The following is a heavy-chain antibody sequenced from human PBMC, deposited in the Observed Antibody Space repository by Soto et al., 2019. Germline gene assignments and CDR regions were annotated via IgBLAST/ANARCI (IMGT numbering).Heavy chain of an antibody. CDR2: ISYDGSNK. CDR1: GFTFSSYG. J-gene: IGHJ6*02. CDR3: AKDMTDYYGMDV. V-gene: IGHV3-30*18. Sequence: QSGGSLRLSCAASGFTFSSYGMHWVRQAPGKGLEWVAVISYDGSNKYYADSVKGRFTISRDNSKNTLYLQMNSLRAEDTAVYYCAKDMTDYYGMDVWGQGTTVTVSS. D-gene: IGHD2-21*02.